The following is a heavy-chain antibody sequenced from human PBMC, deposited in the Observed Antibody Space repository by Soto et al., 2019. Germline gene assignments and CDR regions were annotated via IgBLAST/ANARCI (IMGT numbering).Heavy chain of an antibody. D-gene: IGHD1-26*01. Sequence: GESLKISCKGSGYSFTSYWIGWVRQMPGKGLEWMGIIYPGDSETRYSTSFQGQVTISAAKSIRTAFLQWNSLNASDTASYYCARLRGCWDYSFDYWGQGTRVTVSS. CDR2: IYPGDSET. CDR1: GYSFTSYW. V-gene: IGHV5-51*01. J-gene: IGHJ4*02. CDR3: ARLRGCWDYSFDY.